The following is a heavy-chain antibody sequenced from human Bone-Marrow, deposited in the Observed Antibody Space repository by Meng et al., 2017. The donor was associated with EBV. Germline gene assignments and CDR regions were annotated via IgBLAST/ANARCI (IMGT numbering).Heavy chain of an antibody. J-gene: IGHJ4*02. D-gene: IGHD5-24*01. CDR2: IIPIFGTA. CDR3: ARDGSVEMASI. Sequence: QLRLVRSGAEVKKTGSAVKVSCKASGGTFSSYAISWVRQAPGQGLEWMGGIIPIFGTANYAQKFQGRVTITADKSTSTAYMELSSLRSEDTAVYYCARDGSVEMASIWSQGTLVTVSS. V-gene: IGHV1-69*06. CDR1: GGTFSSYA.